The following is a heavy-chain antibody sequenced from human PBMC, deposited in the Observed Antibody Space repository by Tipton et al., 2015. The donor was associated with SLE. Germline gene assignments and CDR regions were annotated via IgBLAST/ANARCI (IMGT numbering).Heavy chain of an antibody. Sequence: TLSLTCTVSGGSISSGSYYWSWIRQPAGKGLEWIGRIYYSGSTYYNPSLKSRVTISVDTSKNQFSLKLSSVTAADTAVYYCARHSGGGSSWIDYWGQGTLVTVSS. CDR2: IYYSGST. CDR3: ARHSGGGSSWIDY. V-gene: IGHV4-39*01. D-gene: IGHD6-13*01. CDR1: GGSISSGSYY. J-gene: IGHJ4*02.